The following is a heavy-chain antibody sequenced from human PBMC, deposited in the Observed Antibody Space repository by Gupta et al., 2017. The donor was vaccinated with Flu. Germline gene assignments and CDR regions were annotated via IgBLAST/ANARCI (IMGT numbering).Heavy chain of an antibody. CDR2: ISGGTT. V-gene: IGHV3-23*01. D-gene: IGHD4-17*01. J-gene: IGHJ1*01. CDR1: GFNFSAFG. Sequence: EVQLLESGGGLAQPGGSLRLSCAASGFNFSAFGMRWVRQAPGKGLEWVSTISGGTTYYADSVKGRFTISKDTSRNTLFLQMDSLRAEDTAVYYCVKDAGYGEYAYWGQGTLLTVSS. CDR3: VKDAGYGEYAY.